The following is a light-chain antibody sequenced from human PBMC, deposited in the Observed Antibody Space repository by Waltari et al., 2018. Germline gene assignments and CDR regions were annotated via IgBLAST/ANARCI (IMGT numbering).Light chain of an antibody. CDR3: QTWDSNTVV. J-gene: IGLJ2*01. CDR1: KVGAKY. V-gene: IGLV3-1*01. CDR2: QDT. Sequence: SYDLTQPPSVSASPGQTASIACFGDKVGAKYVSWYQQKPGQSPVLVIYQDTKRPSVIPERFSASNSGNTATLTVSETQAVDEASYYCQTWDSNTVVFGGGTTLTVL.